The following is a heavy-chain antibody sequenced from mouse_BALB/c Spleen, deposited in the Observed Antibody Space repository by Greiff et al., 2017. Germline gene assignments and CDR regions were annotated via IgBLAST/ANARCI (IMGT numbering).Heavy chain of an antibody. D-gene: IGHD2-1*01. J-gene: IGHJ2*01. CDR2: IDPENGNT. CDR1: GFNIKDYY. V-gene: IGHV14-1*02. CDR3: ARLYGNFLYFDY. Sequence: VQLQQPGAELVRPGALVKLSCKASGFNIKDYYMHWVKQRPEQGLEWIGWIDPENGNTIYDPKFQGKASITADTSSNTAYLQLSSLTSEDTAVYYCARLYGNFLYFDYWGQGTTLTVSS.